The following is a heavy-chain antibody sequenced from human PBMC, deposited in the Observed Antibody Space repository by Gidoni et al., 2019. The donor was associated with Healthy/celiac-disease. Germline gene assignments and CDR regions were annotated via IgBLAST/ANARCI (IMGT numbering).Heavy chain of an antibody. J-gene: IGHJ4*02. CDR1: GGSFSGYY. Sequence: QVQLQQWGAGLLKPSETLSLTCAVYGGSFSGYYWSWIRQPPGKGLEWIGEINHSGSTNYNPSLKSRVTISVDTSKNQFSLKLSSVTAADTAVYYCARIPHHRMVWEVGYWGQGTLVTVSS. CDR2: INHSGST. V-gene: IGHV4-34*01. D-gene: IGHD3-10*01. CDR3: ARIPHHRMVWEVGY.